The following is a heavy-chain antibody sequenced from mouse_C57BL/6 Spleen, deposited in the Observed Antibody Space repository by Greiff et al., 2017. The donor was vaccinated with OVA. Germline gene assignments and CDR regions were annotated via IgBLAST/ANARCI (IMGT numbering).Heavy chain of an antibody. Sequence: DVMLVESGGGLVKPGGSLKLSCAASGFTFSDYGMHWVRQAPEKGLEWVAYISSGSSTIYYADTVKGRFTISRDNAKNTLFLQMTSLRSEDTAMYYCAREGDYYGSSPAWFAYWGQGTLVTVSA. J-gene: IGHJ3*01. CDR3: AREGDYYGSSPAWFAY. V-gene: IGHV5-17*01. D-gene: IGHD1-1*01. CDR2: ISSGSSTI. CDR1: GFTFSDYG.